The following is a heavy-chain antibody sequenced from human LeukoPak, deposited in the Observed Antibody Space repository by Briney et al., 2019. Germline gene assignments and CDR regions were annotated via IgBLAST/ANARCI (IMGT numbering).Heavy chain of an antibody. CDR1: GGSISSYY. J-gene: IGHJ3*02. V-gene: IGHV4-59*01. Sequence: SETLSLTCTVSGGSISSYYWSWIRQPPGKGLEWIGYIYYSGSTNYNPSLKSRVTISVDTSKNQFPLKLSSVTAADTAVYYCARGWFGESSDAFDIWGQGTLVTVSS. D-gene: IGHD3-10*01. CDR3: ARGWFGESSDAFDI. CDR2: IYYSGST.